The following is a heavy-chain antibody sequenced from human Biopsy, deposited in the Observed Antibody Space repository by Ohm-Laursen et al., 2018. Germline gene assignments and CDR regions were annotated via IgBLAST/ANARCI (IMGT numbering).Heavy chain of an antibody. V-gene: IGHV4-34*01. J-gene: IGHJ6*02. CDR3: ARAVDYYDPYYYYGLDV. CDR2: INHRGST. Sequence: SETLSLTWVVYGGSFSGYYWSWIRQPPGKGLEWIGEINHRGSTNYNPSLKSRVIISVDTSKNQFSLKLRSVTAADTAVYYCARAVDYYDPYYYYGLDVWGQGTTVTVSS. CDR1: GGSFSGYY. D-gene: IGHD3-16*01.